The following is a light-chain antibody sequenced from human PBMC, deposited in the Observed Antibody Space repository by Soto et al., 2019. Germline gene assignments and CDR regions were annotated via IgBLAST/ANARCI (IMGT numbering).Light chain of an antibody. V-gene: IGKV3-20*01. Sequence: EIVLTQSPGTLSLSPGERATVSCRASQSVSSNLAWYQQKPGQAPRLLIFGASIRATGIPDRFSGSGSGTDFTLTISRLEPEDFAVYYCQQCGSSPWTFGQGTKV. J-gene: IGKJ1*01. CDR1: QSVSSN. CDR3: QQCGSSPWT. CDR2: GAS.